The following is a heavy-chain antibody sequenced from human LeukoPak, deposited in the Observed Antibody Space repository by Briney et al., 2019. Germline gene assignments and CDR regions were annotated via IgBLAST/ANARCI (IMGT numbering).Heavy chain of an antibody. Sequence: PSETLSLTCVVSGGSISSSSYYWGWIRQPPGKGLEWIGSIYYSGSTYYNPSLKSRVTISVDTSKNQFSLKLSSVTAADTAVYYCARDHPWGLLWFGGQGPFDYWGQGTLVTVSS. J-gene: IGHJ4*02. D-gene: IGHD3-10*01. CDR2: IYYSGST. V-gene: IGHV4-39*07. CDR1: GGSISSSSYY. CDR3: ARDHPWGLLWFGGQGPFDY.